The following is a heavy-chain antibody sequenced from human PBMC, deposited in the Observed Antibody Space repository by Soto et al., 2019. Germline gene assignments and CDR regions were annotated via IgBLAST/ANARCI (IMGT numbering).Heavy chain of an antibody. CDR2: ISISGGNT. D-gene: IGHD4-17*01. V-gene: IGHV3-23*01. CDR3: ANEIRPNDY. J-gene: IGHJ4*02. CDR1: GLPFSSHA. Sequence: EVQLLESGGGLVQPGGSLRLSCAASGLPFSSHAMSWVRQAPGKGLEWVSSISISGGNTYYADSVRGQFTISRDNSKNTLYLHMNSLTAEDTAIYYCANEIRPNDYWGQGTLVTVSS.